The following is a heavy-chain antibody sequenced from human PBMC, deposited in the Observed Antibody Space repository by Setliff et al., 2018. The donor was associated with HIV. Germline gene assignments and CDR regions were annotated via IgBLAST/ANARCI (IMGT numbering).Heavy chain of an antibody. D-gene: IGHD3-3*01. CDR2: ISAYNGNT. Sequence: ASVKVSCKASGYTFATYGISWVRQAPGQGLEWMGWISAYNGNTNYAQKLQGRVTMTTDTSTSTAYMELRSLRSDDTAVYYCARSAGRITTFGVVITNAFDIWGQGTMVTVSS. CDR3: ARSAGRITTFGVVITNAFDI. J-gene: IGHJ3*02. V-gene: IGHV1-18*01. CDR1: GYTFATYG.